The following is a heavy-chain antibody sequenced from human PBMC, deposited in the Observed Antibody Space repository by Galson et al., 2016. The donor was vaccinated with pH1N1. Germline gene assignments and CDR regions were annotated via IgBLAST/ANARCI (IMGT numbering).Heavy chain of an antibody. J-gene: IGHJ4*02. D-gene: IGHD3-10*01. CDR2: FDPQDGET. CDR3: TTDLYFYGSLRKLYFDY. CDR1: GYTLSQIS. Sequence: VKVSCKVSGYTLSQISIHWVRQAPGKGLEWMGGFDPQDGETIYAQKFQGRVSMTEDTATDTAYMEMSSLRSDDTAVYYCTTDLYFYGSLRKLYFDYWGQGTLVTVSS. V-gene: IGHV1-24*01.